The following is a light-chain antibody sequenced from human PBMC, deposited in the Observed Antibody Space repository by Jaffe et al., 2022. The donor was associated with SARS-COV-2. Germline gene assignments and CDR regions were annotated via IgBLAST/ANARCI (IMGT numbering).Light chain of an antibody. CDR1: NIGRQR. V-gene: IGLV3-21*04. J-gene: IGLJ2*01. CDR3: QVWDTFTDRRAI. Sequence: SVLTQPPSVSVAPGQTATITCGGNNIGRQRVHWYQQRPGQAPVLVIFHDTDRPSGIPERFSGSNSANTATLTISRAEVGDEGDYYCQVWDTFTDRRAIFGGGTKLTVL. CDR2: HDT.